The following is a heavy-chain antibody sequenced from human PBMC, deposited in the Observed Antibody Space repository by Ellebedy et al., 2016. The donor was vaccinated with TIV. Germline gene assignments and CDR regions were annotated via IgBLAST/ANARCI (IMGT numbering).Heavy chain of an antibody. J-gene: IGHJ4*02. CDR3: ASFYDSSGAFDY. Sequence: GSLRLSCTVSGGSISSSSYYWGWIRQPPGKGLEWIGSIYYSGSTYYNPSLKSRVTISVDTSKNQFSLKLSSVTAADTAVYYCASFYDSSGAFDYWGQGTLVTVSS. CDR2: IYYSGST. D-gene: IGHD3-22*01. V-gene: IGHV4-39*01. CDR1: GGSISSSSYY.